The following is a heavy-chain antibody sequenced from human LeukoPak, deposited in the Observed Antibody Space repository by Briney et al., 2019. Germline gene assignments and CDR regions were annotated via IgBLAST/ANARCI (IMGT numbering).Heavy chain of an antibody. J-gene: IGHJ5*02. CDR1: GYSFTSYW. D-gene: IGHD1-1*01. CDR2: IDPSDSYT. Sequence: RESLRISCKGSGYSFTSYWISWVRQMPGKGLEWMGRIDPSDSYTNYSPSFQGHVTISADKSISTAYLQWSSLKASDTAMYYCARSKYNWNEHNWFDPWGQGTLVTVSS. CDR3: ARSKYNWNEHNWFDP. V-gene: IGHV5-10-1*01.